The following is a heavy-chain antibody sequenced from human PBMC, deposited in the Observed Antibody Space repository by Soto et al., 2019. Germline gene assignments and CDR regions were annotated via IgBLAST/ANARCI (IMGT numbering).Heavy chain of an antibody. CDR1: GGSISSDDYY. Sequence: SETLSLTCTVSGGSISSDDYYWSWIRQAPGRGLEWIGYIHSSGSIYYNPSLKSRATMSIDTAGNQFSLKVSSVTVADTAVYYCARDLDGLHDDTSGPFPRPGWGQGTLVTVAS. CDR3: ARDLDGLHDDTSGPFPRPG. J-gene: IGHJ1*01. D-gene: IGHD3-22*01. V-gene: IGHV4-30-4*01. CDR2: IHSSGSI.